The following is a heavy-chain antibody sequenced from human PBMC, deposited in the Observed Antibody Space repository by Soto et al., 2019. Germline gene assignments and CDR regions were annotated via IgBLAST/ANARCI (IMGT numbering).Heavy chain of an antibody. Sequence: QITLKESGPTLVKPTQTLTLTCTFSGFSLNTRAVGVGWIRQAPGKALEWIALINWNDDERYSPSLKDRLTITKDTSKNHVVLTMTNIGPVDTATYYCAHRHDLGGFDIWGQGTAVTVSS. J-gene: IGHJ3*02. D-gene: IGHD2-15*01. CDR2: INWNDDE. CDR3: AHRHDLGGFDI. V-gene: IGHV2-5*01. CDR1: GFSLNTRAVG.